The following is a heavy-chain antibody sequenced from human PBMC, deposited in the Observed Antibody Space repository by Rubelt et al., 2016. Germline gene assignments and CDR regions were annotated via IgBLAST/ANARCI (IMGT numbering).Heavy chain of an antibody. CDR2: VDVGSGDT. CDR1: GLTFSSSA. V-gene: IGHV1-58*02. CDR3: VAETYATGCCHFDY. J-gene: IGHJ4*02. D-gene: IGHD2-2*01. Sequence: QMQLVQSGPEVKKPGTSVKVSCKASGLTFSSSAIQWVRQSCGQRPEWIGWVDVGSGDTNYAQKFQDRVTITRDWSTRTAYCELSSLRSEDTAVYYCVAETYATGCCHFDYWGQGTLLTVSS.